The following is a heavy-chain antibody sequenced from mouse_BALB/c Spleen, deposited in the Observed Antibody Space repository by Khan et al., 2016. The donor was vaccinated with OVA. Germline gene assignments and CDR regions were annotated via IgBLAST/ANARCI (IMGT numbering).Heavy chain of an antibody. D-gene: IGHD1-1*01. CDR1: GYTFTSYW. V-gene: IGHV1S41*01. CDR3: ARSNYYGSGRYAMDD. CDR2: LAPGSGST. J-gene: IGHJ4*01. Sequence: DLVKPGASVKLSCRASGYTFTSYWINWIKQRPGQGLEWIGRLAPGSGSTSYNEKFKAKAILTVDTSSSTAYIQFSSLSSEDSSVCFCARSNYYGSGRYAMDDWGQGTSVTVSS.